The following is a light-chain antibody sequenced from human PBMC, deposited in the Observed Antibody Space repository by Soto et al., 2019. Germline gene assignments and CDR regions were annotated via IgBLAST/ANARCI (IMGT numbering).Light chain of an antibody. CDR3: QKYNSAPWT. CDR2: AAS. V-gene: IGKV1-27*01. CDR1: QGISNY. J-gene: IGKJ1*01. Sequence: DLQVTQSRSSLSASVGHRVTITCRASQGISNYLAWYQQKPGKVPKLLIYAASTLQSGVPSRFSGSGSGTDFTLTISSLQPEDVVTYYCQKYNSAPWTFGQGTKVDI.